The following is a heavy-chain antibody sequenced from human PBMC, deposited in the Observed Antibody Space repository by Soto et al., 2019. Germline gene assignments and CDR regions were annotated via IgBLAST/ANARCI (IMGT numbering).Heavy chain of an antibody. J-gene: IGHJ6*02. Sequence: QVQLVQSGAEVKKPGGSVKVSCKASGYTFINYGFSWVRQAPGQGLEWMGWISAYNGDTKHAQKFQGRVTMTTDTSTSTAFMELTSLRSDDTAVYYCARATRYGMDVWGQGTTVTVSS. CDR3: ARATRYGMDV. CDR1: GYTFINYG. V-gene: IGHV1-18*01. CDR2: ISAYNGDT.